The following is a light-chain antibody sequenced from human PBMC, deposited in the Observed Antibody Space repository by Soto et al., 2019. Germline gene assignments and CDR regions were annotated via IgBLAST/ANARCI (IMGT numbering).Light chain of an antibody. CDR3: SSYTTSSTLA. J-gene: IGLJ3*02. CDR1: SSDVGGYNY. CDR2: EVS. V-gene: IGLV2-14*01. Sequence: QSALTQPASVSGSPGQSITISCTGTSSDVGGYNYVSWYQQHPGKAPKIMIYEVSNRPSGVSNRFSGSKSGNTASLPISGLQTEDEADYYCSSYTTSSTLAFGGGTKLTVL.